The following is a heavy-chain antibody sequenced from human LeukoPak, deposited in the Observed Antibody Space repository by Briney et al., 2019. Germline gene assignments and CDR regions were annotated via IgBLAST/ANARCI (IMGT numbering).Heavy chain of an antibody. J-gene: IGHJ4*02. Sequence: SETLSLTCSVSGGSIRSGTYYWGWIRQPPGKGLEWIGTIYYSGSSYYNPSLKSRVTLSVDTSKTHFSLKLSSVTAADTAVYYCARALDQLWFGELSYYFDYWGQGTLVTVSS. CDR1: GGSIRSGTYY. CDR3: ARALDQLWFGELSYYFDY. D-gene: IGHD3-10*01. V-gene: IGHV4-39*02. CDR2: IYYSGSS.